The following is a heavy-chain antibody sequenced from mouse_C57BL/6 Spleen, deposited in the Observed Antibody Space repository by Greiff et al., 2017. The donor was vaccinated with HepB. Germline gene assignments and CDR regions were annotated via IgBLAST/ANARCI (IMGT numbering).Heavy chain of an antibody. Sequence: EVKLMESGEGLVKPGWSLKLSCAASGFTFSSYAMSWVRQTPEKRLEWVAYISSGGDYIYYADTVKGRFTISRDNARNTLYLQMSSLKSEDTAMYYCTRDLPYSSYAMDYWGQGTSVTVSS. CDR2: ISSGGDYI. V-gene: IGHV5-9-1*02. CDR3: TRDLPYSSYAMDY. J-gene: IGHJ4*01. D-gene: IGHD2-12*01. CDR1: GFTFSSYA.